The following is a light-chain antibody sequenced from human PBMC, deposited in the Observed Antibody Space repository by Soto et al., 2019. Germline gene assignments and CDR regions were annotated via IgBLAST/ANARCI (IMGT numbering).Light chain of an antibody. CDR1: QSVSSY. V-gene: IGKV3-11*01. J-gene: IGKJ3*01. CDR3: QQRTNWPPA. Sequence: EIVLTQSPATLSLSPGERATLSCRASQSVSSYLAWYQQKPGQAPRLLIYDASNRATGIPARFSGSGSGTDFTLTIRSLEPEDFAVYYCQQRTNWPPAFXPATKVDI. CDR2: DAS.